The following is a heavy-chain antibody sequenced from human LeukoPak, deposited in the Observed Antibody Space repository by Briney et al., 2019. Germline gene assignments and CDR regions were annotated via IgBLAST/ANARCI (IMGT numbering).Heavy chain of an antibody. J-gene: IGHJ3*02. CDR3: VRDRSSGYYADAFDT. D-gene: IGHD3-22*01. CDR1: GFTFSSYW. Sequence: GGSLRLSCAASGFTFSSYWMNWVRQAPGKGLEWVANIMQDGSEKYYVDSVKGRFTISRDNAKNSLYLQMNSLRAEDTAVYYCVRDRSSGYYADAFDTWGQGTMVTVSS. V-gene: IGHV3-7*01. CDR2: IMQDGSEK.